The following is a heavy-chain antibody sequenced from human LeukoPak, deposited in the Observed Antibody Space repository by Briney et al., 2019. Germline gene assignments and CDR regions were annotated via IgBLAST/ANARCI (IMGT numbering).Heavy chain of an antibody. J-gene: IGHJ4*02. Sequence: SVKVSCKASGGTFSSYAISWVRQAPGQGLEWMGGIIPIFGTANYAQKFQGRVTITADESTSTAYMELSSLRSEDTAVYYCATVGIYCSGGSCYFDYWGQGTLVTVSS. CDR3: ATVGIYCSGGSCYFDY. CDR2: IIPIFGTA. CDR1: GGTFSSYA. D-gene: IGHD2-15*01. V-gene: IGHV1-69*13.